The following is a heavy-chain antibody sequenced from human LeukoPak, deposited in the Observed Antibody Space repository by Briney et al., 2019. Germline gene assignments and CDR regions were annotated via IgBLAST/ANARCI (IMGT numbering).Heavy chain of an antibody. V-gene: IGHV3-21*04. CDR2: ISSSSSYI. CDR3: ARDRGTIYDYVWGSYRPLGY. D-gene: IGHD3-16*02. CDR1: GFTFSSYS. J-gene: IGHJ4*02. Sequence: GGSLRLSCAASGFTFSSYSMNWVRQAPGKGLEWVSSISSSSSYIYYADSVKGRFTISRDNAKNSLYLQMNSLRAEDTAVYYCARDRGTIYDYVWGSYRPLGYWGQGTLVTVSS.